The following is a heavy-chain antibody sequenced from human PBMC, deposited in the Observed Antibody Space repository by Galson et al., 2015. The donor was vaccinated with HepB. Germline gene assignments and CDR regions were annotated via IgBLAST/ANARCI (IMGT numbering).Heavy chain of an antibody. J-gene: IGHJ4*02. D-gene: IGHD6-19*01. CDR3: ARDGLKVAGIGWVDY. CDR1: GFTFSSYA. Sequence: SLRLSCAASGFTFSSYAMHWVRQAPGKGLEWVAVISYDGSNNYYADSVKGRFTISRDNSENTLYLQMNSLRAEDTAVYYCARDGLKVAGIGWVDYWGQGTLVTVPS. V-gene: IGHV3-30*04. CDR2: ISYDGSNN.